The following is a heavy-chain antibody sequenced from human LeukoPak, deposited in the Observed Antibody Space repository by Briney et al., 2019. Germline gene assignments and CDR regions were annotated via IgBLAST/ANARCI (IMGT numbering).Heavy chain of an antibody. V-gene: IGHV4-38-2*02. CDR1: GYSVSSGYY. D-gene: IGHD1-26*01. J-gene: IGHJ5*02. Sequence: SETLSLTCTVSGYSVSSGYYWGWIRQPPGKGLEWIGEIYHSGSTNYNPSLKSRVTISVDKSKNQFSLKLSSVTAADTAVYYCARDREGATGPWGQGTLVTVSS. CDR3: ARDREGATGP. CDR2: IYHSGST.